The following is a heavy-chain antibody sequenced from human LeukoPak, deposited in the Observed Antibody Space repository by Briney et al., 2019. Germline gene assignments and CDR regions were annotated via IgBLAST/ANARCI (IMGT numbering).Heavy chain of an antibody. CDR3: ARDRGSYYWGDY. J-gene: IGHJ4*02. D-gene: IGHD1-26*01. CDR1: GFTFSSYS. Sequence: GGSLRLSCAASGFTFSSYSMNWVRQAPGKGLEWVSSISSSSYISYADSVKGRFTISRDNAKNSLYLQMNSLRAEDTAVYYCARDRGSYYWGDYWGQGTLVTVSS. CDR2: ISSSSYI. V-gene: IGHV3-21*01.